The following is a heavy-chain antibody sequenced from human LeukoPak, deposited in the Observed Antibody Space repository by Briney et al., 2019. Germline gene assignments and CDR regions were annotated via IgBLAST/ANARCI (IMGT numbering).Heavy chain of an antibody. J-gene: IGHJ3*02. CDR1: GFTFNNAW. V-gene: IGHV3-15*01. CDR3: ASRGDAFDI. D-gene: IGHD1-26*01. Sequence: PGGSLRLSCAASGFTFNNAWMSWVRQAPGKGLEWVGRIKSKTDDGTIDYAAPVKGRFTISRDESKHTLYLEMNSLKTEDTAMYYCASRGDAFDIWGQGTMVTVSA. CDR2: IKSKTDDGTI.